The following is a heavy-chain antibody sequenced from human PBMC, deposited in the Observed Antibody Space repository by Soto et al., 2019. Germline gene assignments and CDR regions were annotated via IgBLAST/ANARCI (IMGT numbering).Heavy chain of an antibody. D-gene: IGHD2-2*01. Sequence: PSETLSLTCTVSGASVNSGNYYWSWIRQPPGKGLEWIGYIYYSGSTNYNPSLKSRVTISLDTSKNQFSLNLSSVTAADTAVYFCARDRAAAIGYYYYSGMDVWGQGTTVTVSS. V-gene: IGHV4-61*01. CDR1: GASVNSGNYY. CDR3: ARDRAAAIGYYYYSGMDV. J-gene: IGHJ6*02. CDR2: IYYSGST.